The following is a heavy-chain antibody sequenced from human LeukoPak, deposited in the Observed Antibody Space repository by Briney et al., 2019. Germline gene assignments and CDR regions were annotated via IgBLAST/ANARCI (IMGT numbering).Heavy chain of an antibody. D-gene: IGHD3-22*01. Sequence: ASVKVSCKASGYTFTSYGISWVRQALGQGLEWMGVIDPSAGSTTYAQKFQGRVTMTRDTATSTVYMELSSLRSEDTAVYYCARAHYASSNIKVPFDVWGKGTTVTVSS. CDR2: IDPSAGST. J-gene: IGHJ6*04. V-gene: IGHV1-46*01. CDR1: GYTFTSYG. CDR3: ARAHYASSNIKVPFDV.